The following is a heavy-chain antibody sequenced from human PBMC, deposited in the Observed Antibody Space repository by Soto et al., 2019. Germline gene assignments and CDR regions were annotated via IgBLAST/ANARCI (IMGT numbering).Heavy chain of an antibody. CDR2: INPSGGST. CDR1: GYTFTSYY. D-gene: IGHD2-2*01. V-gene: IGHV1-46*01. CDR3: AKDRGCSSTSCPPHYYGMDV. J-gene: IGHJ6*02. Sequence: ASVKVSCKASGYTFTSYYMHWVRQAPGQGLEWMGIINPSGGSTSYAQKFQGRVTMTRDTSTSTVYMELNSLRAEDTAVYYCAKDRGCSSTSCPPHYYGMDVWGQGTTVTVSS.